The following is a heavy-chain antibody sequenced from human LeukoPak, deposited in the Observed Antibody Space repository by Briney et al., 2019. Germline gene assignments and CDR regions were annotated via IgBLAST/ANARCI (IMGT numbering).Heavy chain of an antibody. J-gene: IGHJ4*02. V-gene: IGHV3-23*01. Sequence: GGSLRLSCAASGFRLNNYAMNWARQATGKGLEWVSAISASGGTTYNSDPVKGRFTISRDSAKNTLYLQINSLRAEDSAVYYCAKASSSWYSDFDYWGRGTLVTVSS. CDR3: AKASSSWYSDFDY. CDR1: GFRLNNYA. CDR2: ISASGGTT. D-gene: IGHD6-13*01.